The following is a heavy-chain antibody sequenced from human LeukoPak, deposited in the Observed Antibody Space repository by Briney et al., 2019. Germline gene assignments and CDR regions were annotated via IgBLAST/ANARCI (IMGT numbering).Heavy chain of an antibody. CDR3: ARDSSSSRQYNWFDP. CDR2: IYPSGGT. V-gene: IGHV4-4*07. CDR1: GDSMSGYY. J-gene: IGHJ5*02. Sequence: NPSETLSLTCTVSGDSMSGYYWSWIRQPAGKGLEYIGRIYPSGGTNYNPSLKSRVTMSVDTSKNQFSLELTSVTAADTAVYYCARDSSSSRQYNWFDPWGQGTLVTVSS. D-gene: IGHD6-13*01.